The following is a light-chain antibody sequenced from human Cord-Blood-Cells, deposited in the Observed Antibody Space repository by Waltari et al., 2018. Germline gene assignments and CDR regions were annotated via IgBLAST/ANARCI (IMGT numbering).Light chain of an antibody. J-gene: IGLJ3*02. V-gene: IGLV7-43*01. CDR1: TGAVTSGYY. Sequence: QTVVTQEPSLTVSPGGTVTLTCASSTGAVTSGYYPNWFQQKPGQAPRALIYSTSNEHSWTPTRFSGSLLGGKAALTRAGGQGEDEGEYYCLLYYGGAGVFGRGTKLTVL. CDR2: STS. CDR3: LLYYGGAGV.